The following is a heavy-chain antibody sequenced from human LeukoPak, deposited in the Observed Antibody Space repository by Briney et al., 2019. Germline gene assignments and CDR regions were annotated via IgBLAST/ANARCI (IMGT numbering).Heavy chain of an antibody. J-gene: IGHJ6*02. CDR1: GGSISSFY. CDR3: ARVDCSSTRQYYYYGMDV. D-gene: IGHD2-2*01. V-gene: IGHV4-59*01. CDR2: IYHSGST. Sequence: SETLSLTCTVSGGSISSFYWSWIRQPPGKGLEWIGYIYHSGSTNYNPSLKSRVTISVDSAKKQFSLKLSSVTAADTAVYYCARVDCSSTRQYYYYGMDVWGQGTTVTVSS.